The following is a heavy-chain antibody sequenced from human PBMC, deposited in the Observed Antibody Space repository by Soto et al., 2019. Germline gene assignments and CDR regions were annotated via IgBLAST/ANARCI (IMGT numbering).Heavy chain of an antibody. V-gene: IGHV3-23*01. CDR1: GFTFGSYA. D-gene: IGHD6-13*01. CDR3: ATPYSSSWFSPFDY. CDR2: IGAGYGT. Sequence: SLRLSCAASGFTFGSYAMSWVRQAPVKGLEWVSSIGAGYGTYYADSVKGRFTISRDNSKNTLYLQMNSPRAEDTAIYYCATPYSSSWFSPFDYWGQGSLVPVSA. J-gene: IGHJ4*02.